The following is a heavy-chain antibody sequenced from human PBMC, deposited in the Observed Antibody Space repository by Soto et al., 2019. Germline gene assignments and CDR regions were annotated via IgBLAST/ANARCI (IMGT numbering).Heavy chain of an antibody. J-gene: IGHJ4*02. V-gene: IGHV3-7*04. Sequence: EVQLVESGGGLVQPGGSLRLSCAASGFTFSSYWMTWVRQAPGKGLEWVANIKQDGSEKYYVDSVKGRFTISRDNAKNSLYLQMNSLRAEDTAVFYCARNVGGGWLVDYWGQGTLVTVSS. D-gene: IGHD6-19*01. CDR1: GFTFSSYW. CDR3: ARNVGGGWLVDY. CDR2: IKQDGSEK.